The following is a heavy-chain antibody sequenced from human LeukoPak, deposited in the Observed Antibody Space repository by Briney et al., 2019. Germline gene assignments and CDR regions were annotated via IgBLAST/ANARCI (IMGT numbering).Heavy chain of an antibody. D-gene: IGHD3-10*01. CDR2: ISYDGSNK. Sequence: GGSLRLSCAASGFTFITYGMHWVRQAPGKGLEWVAVISYDGSNKYYADSVKGRFTFSRDNFKSTLYLQMNSLGTEDTAVYYCAKEGDYYGSGSYRDGFDIWGQGTTVTVSS. V-gene: IGHV3-30*18. CDR1: GFTFITYG. J-gene: IGHJ3*02. CDR3: AKEGDYYGSGSYRDGFDI.